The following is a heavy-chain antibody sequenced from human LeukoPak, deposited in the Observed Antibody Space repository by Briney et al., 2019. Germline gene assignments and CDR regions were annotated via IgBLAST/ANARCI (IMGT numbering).Heavy chain of an antibody. D-gene: IGHD2-2*01. CDR1: GFAFSSYN. CDR2: IGSSGSPT. J-gene: IGHJ4*02. CDR3: ARGGFTGTSCPYFDS. V-gene: IGHV3-48*02. Sequence: GGSLRLSCAASGFAFSSYNMNWVRQAPGKGLEWISYIGSSGSPTHYADSVGGRFTISRDNAKNSLYLQMNSLRDEDTAVYYCARGGFTGTSCPYFDSWGQGTLVTVSS.